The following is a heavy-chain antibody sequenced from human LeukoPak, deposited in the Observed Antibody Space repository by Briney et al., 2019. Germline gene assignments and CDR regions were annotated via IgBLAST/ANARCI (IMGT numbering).Heavy chain of an antibody. D-gene: IGHD3-3*01. CDR3: ASLEGGPSDGR. V-gene: IGHV3-53*01. CDR2: IYSGGTT. CDR1: GFPVRSRY. Sequence: GGSLGLSCEVSGFPVRSRYMTWVRQPPGKGLECVAVIYSGGTTYHIDSVKGRFTISRDISKSTMYLEMNNLRVGDTAIYYCASLEGGPSDGRWGQGTLVTVSS. J-gene: IGHJ4*02.